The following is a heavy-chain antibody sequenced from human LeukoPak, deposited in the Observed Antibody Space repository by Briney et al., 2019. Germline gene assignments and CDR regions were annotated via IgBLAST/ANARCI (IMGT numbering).Heavy chain of an antibody. CDR1: GGSISSGGYY. CDR2: IYYSGST. Sequence: SETLSLTCTVSGGSISSGGYYWSWIRQHPGKGLEWIGYIYYSGSTYCNPSLKSRVTISVDTSKNQFSLKLSSMTAADTAVYYCARATPRYCTNGVCYIVPPTFDPWGQGTLVTVSS. V-gene: IGHV4-31*03. D-gene: IGHD2-8*01. CDR3: ARATPRYCTNGVCYIVPPTFDP. J-gene: IGHJ5*02.